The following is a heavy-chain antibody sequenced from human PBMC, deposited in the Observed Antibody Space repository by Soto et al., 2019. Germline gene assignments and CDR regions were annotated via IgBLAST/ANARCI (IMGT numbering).Heavy chain of an antibody. Sequence: SETLSLTCTVSGASISSDGYYWSWIRQHPGKGLEWIGYMYRSGSTYYNPSLKNRLVISVDTPKNQFTLKLSSVSAADTAVYYCSSSGKGYGMDVWGQGTTVTVSS. CDR2: MYRSGST. J-gene: IGHJ6*02. V-gene: IGHV4-31*03. CDR1: GASISSDGYY. CDR3: SSSGKGYGMDV. D-gene: IGHD6-13*01.